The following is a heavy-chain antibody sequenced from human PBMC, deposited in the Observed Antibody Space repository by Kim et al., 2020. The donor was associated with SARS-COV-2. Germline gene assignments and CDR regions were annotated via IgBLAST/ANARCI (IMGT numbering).Heavy chain of an antibody. J-gene: IGHJ4*02. V-gene: IGHV3-11*01. D-gene: IGHD6-19*01. CDR3: ARDMGAVVGGYFDY. Sequence: GGSLRLSCAASGFTFSDYYMSWIRQAPGKGLEWVSYISSSGSNMYYADPVQGRFTISRDNAKISLFLQMNSLRAEDTAVYYCARDMGAVVGGYFDYWGQGTLVAVS. CDR2: ISSSGSNM. CDR1: GFTFSDYY.